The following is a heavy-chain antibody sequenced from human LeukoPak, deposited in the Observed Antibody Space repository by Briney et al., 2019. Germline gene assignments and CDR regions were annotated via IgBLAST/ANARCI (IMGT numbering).Heavy chain of an antibody. D-gene: IGHD3-22*01. V-gene: IGHV3-30*02. J-gene: IGHJ4*02. CDR3: AAPGDGSGYYPVD. Sequence: HPGGSLRLSCAASGFTFSTYAMHWVRQAPVQGLEWVAFMHHDGSSKYYEDSVKGRFTISRDNSNNTLYLQMNSLRPEDTAVYYCAAPGDGSGYYPVDWGQGTLVNVSS. CDR1: GFTFSTYA. CDR2: MHHDGSSK.